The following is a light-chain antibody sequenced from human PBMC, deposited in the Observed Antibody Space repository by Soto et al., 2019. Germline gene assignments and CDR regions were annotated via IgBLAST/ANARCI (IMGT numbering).Light chain of an antibody. CDR3: CSYGGTSTFVV. CDR1: SSDVGSYDL. V-gene: IGLV2-23*02. CDR2: EVT. J-gene: IGLJ2*01. Sequence: QSVLTQPASVSGSPGQSITISCTGTSSDVGSYDLVSWYQQHPGNAPKLIIFEVTKRPSGISNRFSGSKSGNTASLTISGLQAEDEANYYCCSYGGTSTFVVFGGGTKLTVL.